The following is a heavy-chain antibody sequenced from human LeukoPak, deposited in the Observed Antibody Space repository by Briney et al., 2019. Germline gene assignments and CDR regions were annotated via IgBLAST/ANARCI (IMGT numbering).Heavy chain of an antibody. J-gene: IGHJ6*03. CDR2: IYYSGST. D-gene: IGHD6-13*01. CDR1: GGSISSYY. V-gene: IGHV4-59*01. CDR3: ARTTEAHSWRTRYYDYYMDV. Sequence: SETLSLTCTVSGGSISSYYWSWIRQHPGKGLEWIGYIYYSGSTNYNPSRKSRVTISVDTSKNQFSLKLSSVTAADTPVYYCARTTEAHSWRTRYYDYYMDVWGKGTTVTVSS.